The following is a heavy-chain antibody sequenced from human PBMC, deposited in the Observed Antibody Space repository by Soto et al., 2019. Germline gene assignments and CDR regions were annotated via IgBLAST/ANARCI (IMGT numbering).Heavy chain of an antibody. CDR1: GGTFSSYA. Sequence: QVQLVQSGAEVKKPGSSVKVSCKASGGTFSSYAISWVRQAPGQGLEWMGGIIPIFGTANYAQKFQGRVTINADKSTSTAYMERSSLSCEDTTVYYCTRGGGDIVVVPAATALWYYGMDVWGQGATVTVSS. D-gene: IGHD2-2*01. CDR2: IIPIFGTA. J-gene: IGHJ6*02. V-gene: IGHV1-69*06. CDR3: TRGGGDIVVVPAATALWYYGMDV.